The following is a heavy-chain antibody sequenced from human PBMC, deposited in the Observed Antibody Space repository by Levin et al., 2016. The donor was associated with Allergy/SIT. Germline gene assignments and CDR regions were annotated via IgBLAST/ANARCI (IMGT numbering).Heavy chain of an antibody. CDR3: ARGSTYYGMDV. CDR2: IYYSGST. Sequence: WIRQPPGKGLEWIGYIYYSGSTYYNPSLKSRVTISVDTSKNQFSLKLSSVTAADTAVYYCARGSTYYGMDVWGQGTTVTVSS. J-gene: IGHJ6*02. V-gene: IGHV4-30-4*07.